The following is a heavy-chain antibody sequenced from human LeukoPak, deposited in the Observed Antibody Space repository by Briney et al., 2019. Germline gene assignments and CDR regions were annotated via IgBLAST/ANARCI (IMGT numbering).Heavy chain of an antibody. J-gene: IGHJ4*02. Sequence: ASVTVSCKVSGYSITELSTHWVRQAPGKGLEWMGGFDPGSGEIIYEQKFQDRVTMTEDTSTDTAYMELSSLRSEDTALYHCATGTHYDLLPFWGQGTLVTVSS. V-gene: IGHV1-24*01. CDR2: FDPGSGEI. D-gene: IGHD3-9*01. CDR3: ATGTHYDLLPF. CDR1: GYSITELS.